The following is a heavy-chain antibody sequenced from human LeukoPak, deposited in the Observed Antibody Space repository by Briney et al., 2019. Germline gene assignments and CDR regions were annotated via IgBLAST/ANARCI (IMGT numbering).Heavy chain of an antibody. CDR2: IKQDGSAK. Sequence: GGSLRLSCAASGFTFSSYWMSWVRQAPGKGLEWVANIKQDGSAKYYVDSVKGRFTISRDNAENSLYLQMNSLRAEDTAVYYCARDKRAVMSFWSGYHIFQRWGQGTLVTVSS. D-gene: IGHD3-3*01. V-gene: IGHV3-7*01. CDR1: GFTFSSYW. J-gene: IGHJ1*01. CDR3: ARDKRAVMSFWSGYHIFQR.